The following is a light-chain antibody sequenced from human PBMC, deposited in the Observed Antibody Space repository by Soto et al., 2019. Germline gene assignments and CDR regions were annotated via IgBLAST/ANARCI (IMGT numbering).Light chain of an antibody. CDR1: QSVSNSY. CDR3: QQYGSSALT. V-gene: IGKV3-20*01. Sequence: DIVLTQSPGTVSVSPGERATLSCRASQSVSNSYLAWYQQKPGQAPRLLIDDASNRPTGIPDRFSGSGSGTDFTLTISSLEPEDFAVYYCQQYGSSALTFGGGTKVEIK. CDR2: DAS. J-gene: IGKJ4*02.